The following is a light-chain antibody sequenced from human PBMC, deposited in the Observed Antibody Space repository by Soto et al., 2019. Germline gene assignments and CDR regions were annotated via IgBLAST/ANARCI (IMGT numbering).Light chain of an antibody. CDR1: QSVSSSY. J-gene: IGKJ1*01. CDR3: QQYGSSPTWT. Sequence: EIVLTQSPGTLSLSPGERSTLSCMAIQSVSSSYLAWYQQKPGQAPRLLIYGASSRATGIPDRFSGSGSGTDFTLTISRLEPEDFAVYYCQQYGSSPTWTFGQGTKVDVK. V-gene: IGKV3-20*01. CDR2: GAS.